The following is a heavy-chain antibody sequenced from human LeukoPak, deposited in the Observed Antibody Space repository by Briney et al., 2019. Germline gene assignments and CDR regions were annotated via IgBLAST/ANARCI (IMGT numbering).Heavy chain of an antibody. J-gene: IGHJ6*02. CDR1: GFTFSSYG. CDR3: AKDIGYGSGRDTYYYYYGMDV. D-gene: IGHD3-10*01. V-gene: IGHV3-30*18. Sequence: GGSLRLSCAASGFTFSSYGMHWVRQAPGKGLEWVAVISYDGSNKYYADSVKGRFTISRDNSKNTLYLQMNSLRAEDTAVYYCAKDIGYGSGRDTYYYYYGMDVWGQGTTVTVSS. CDR2: ISYDGSNK.